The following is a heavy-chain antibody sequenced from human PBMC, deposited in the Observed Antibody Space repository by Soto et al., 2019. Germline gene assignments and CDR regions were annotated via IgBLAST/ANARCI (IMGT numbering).Heavy chain of an antibody. CDR1: GFRFSDYY. V-gene: IGHV3-15*01. CDR3: TTSHLIVVVMDAFDI. J-gene: IGHJ3*02. Sequence: KPGGSLRLSCAASGFRFSDYYMTWIRQAPGKGLEWVGRIKSKTDGGTTDYAAPVKGRFTISRDDSKNTLYLQMNSLKTEDTAVYYCTTSHLIVVVMDAFDIWGQGTMVTVSS. CDR2: IKSKTDGGTT. D-gene: IGHD3-22*01.